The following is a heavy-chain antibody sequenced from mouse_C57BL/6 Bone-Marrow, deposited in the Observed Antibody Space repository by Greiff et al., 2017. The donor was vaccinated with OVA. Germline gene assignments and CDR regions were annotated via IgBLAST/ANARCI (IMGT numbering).Heavy chain of an antibody. CDR2: IDPNSGGT. CDR1: GYTFTSYW. D-gene: IGHD3-1*01. CDR3: ARGGLCLRREYYYAMDY. J-gene: IGHJ4*01. V-gene: IGHV1-72*01. Sequence: QVQLQQPGAELVKPGASVKLSCKASGYTFTSYWMPWVKQRPGRGLEWIGRIDPNSGGTKYNEKFKSKATLTVDKPSSTAYMQLSSLTSEDSAVYDCARGGLCLRREYYYAMDYWGQGTSVTVSS.